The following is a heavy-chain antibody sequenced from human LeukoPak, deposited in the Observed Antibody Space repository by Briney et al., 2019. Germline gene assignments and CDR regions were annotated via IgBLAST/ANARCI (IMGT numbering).Heavy chain of an antibody. CDR3: ARQGITGTTPFDY. CDR1: GFTFSDYY. D-gene: IGHD1-20*01. Sequence: PGGSLRLSCAPSGFTFSDYYMSWIRQAPGKGLEWVSYISSSGSTIYYADSVKGRFTISRDNAKNSLYLRMNSLRAEDTAVYYCARQGITGTTPFDYWGQGTLVTVSS. CDR2: ISSSGSTI. J-gene: IGHJ4*02. V-gene: IGHV3-11*04.